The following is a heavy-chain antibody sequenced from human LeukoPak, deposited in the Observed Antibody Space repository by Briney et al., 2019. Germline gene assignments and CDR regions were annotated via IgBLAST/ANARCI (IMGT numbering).Heavy chain of an antibody. D-gene: IGHD3-22*01. CDR3: AKNYYSDTSAYFRYAFDI. Sequence: PGGSLRLSCAASGFTLNNYGIHWVRQAPGKGLEWVAFIRYDGTNEYYADSVKGRFTISRDNSKNTLYLEMDSLRAEDTAVYYCAKNYYSDTSAYFRYAFDIWGQGTVVTVSS. J-gene: IGHJ3*02. CDR2: IRYDGTNE. CDR1: GFTLNNYG. V-gene: IGHV3-30*02.